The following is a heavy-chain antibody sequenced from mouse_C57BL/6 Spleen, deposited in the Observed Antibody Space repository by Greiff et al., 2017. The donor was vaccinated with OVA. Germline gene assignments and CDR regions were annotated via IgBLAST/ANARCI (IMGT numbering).Heavy chain of an antibody. V-gene: IGHV1-81*01. Sequence: VQVVESGAELARPGASVKLSCKASGYTFTSYGISWVKQRTGQGLEWIGEIYPRSGNTYYNEKFKGKATLTADKSSSTAYMELRSLTSEDSAVYFCAPWASYAMDYWGQGTSVTVSS. D-gene: IGHD3-1*01. CDR1: GYTFTSYG. CDR3: APWASYAMDY. CDR2: IYPRSGNT. J-gene: IGHJ4*01.